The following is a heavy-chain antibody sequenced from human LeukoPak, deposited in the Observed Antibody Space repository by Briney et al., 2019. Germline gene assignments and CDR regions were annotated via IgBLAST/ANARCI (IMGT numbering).Heavy chain of an antibody. Sequence: SETLSLTCTVSGGSISSYYWSWIRQPPGKGLEWIGYIYYSGSTNYNPSLKSRVTISVDTSKNQFSLKLSSVTAADTAVYYCARIRAGCFDLWGRGTLVTVSS. D-gene: IGHD3-16*01. CDR1: GGSISSYY. V-gene: IGHV4-59*01. CDR2: IYYSGST. CDR3: ARIRAGCFDL. J-gene: IGHJ2*01.